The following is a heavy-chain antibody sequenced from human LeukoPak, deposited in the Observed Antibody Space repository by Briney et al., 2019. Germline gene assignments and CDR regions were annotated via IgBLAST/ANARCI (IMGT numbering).Heavy chain of an antibody. D-gene: IGHD1-26*01. CDR3: AKEYTGTFSPFPSYFDN. J-gene: IGHJ4*02. V-gene: IGHV3-23*01. Sequence: PGGSLRLSCSASGFTFSSYAMSWVRQAPGKGLEWVSAISGSGGSTYYAESVKGRFTISRDNSKNTLYLQMNSLRAEDTAIYYCAKEYTGTFSPFPSYFDNWGQGTLVTVSS. CDR1: GFTFSSYA. CDR2: ISGSGGST.